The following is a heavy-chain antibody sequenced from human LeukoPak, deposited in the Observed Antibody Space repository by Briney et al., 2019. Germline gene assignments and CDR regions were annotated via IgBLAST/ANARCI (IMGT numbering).Heavy chain of an antibody. CDR1: GFTFSSYG. CDR3: AKDQWEAAAGRETYYYYYYMDV. CDR2: IRYDGSNK. Sequence: GGSLRLSCAASGFTFSSYGMHCVRQAPGKGLEWVASIRYDGSNKYYADSVKGRFTISRDNSKNTLYLQMNSLRAEDTAVYYCAKDQWEAAAGRETYYYYYYMDVWGKGTTVTVSS. J-gene: IGHJ6*03. D-gene: IGHD6-13*01. V-gene: IGHV3-30*02.